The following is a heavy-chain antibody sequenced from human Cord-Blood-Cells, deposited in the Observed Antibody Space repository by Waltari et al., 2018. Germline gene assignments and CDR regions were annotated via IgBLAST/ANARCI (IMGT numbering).Heavy chain of an antibody. Sequence: QLQLQESGPGLVKPSETLSLTCTVSGGSISSSSYYWGWIRQPPGKGLGWIGSIYYSGSTYYNPSLKSRVTISVDTSKNQFSLKLSSVTAADTAVYYCARGRKARPFDYWGQGTLVTVSS. CDR3: ARGRKARPFDY. D-gene: IGHD2-15*01. J-gene: IGHJ4*02. CDR2: IYYSGST. CDR1: GGSISSSSYY. V-gene: IGHV4-39*01.